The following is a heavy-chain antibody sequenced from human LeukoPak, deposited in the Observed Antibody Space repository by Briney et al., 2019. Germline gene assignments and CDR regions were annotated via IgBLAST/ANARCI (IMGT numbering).Heavy chain of an antibody. V-gene: IGHV3-11*04. CDR1: GFIFGDYY. D-gene: IGHD2-2*01. CDR2: ISSSGSTI. Sequence: GGSLRLSCSASGFIFGDYYMSWIRQSPGKGLEWLSYISSSGSTIHYGDPVKGRFTISRDNAKNSLYLQMISLRAEDTAVYYCARLNVPADEYYFYYWGQGTLVTVSS. J-gene: IGHJ4*02. CDR3: ARLNVPADEYYFYY.